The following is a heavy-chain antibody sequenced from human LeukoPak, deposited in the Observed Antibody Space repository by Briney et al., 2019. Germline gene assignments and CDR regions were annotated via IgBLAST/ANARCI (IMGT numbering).Heavy chain of an antibody. J-gene: IGHJ4*02. CDR3: AKDVKFSWPFYFDY. Sequence: PGGSLRLSCAASGFTFSSYGMHWVRQAPGKGLEWLAFVSYDGSKKYYSDSVKGRFTIPRDNSKNTLFLQMNSLRAEDTAVYSCAKDVKFSWPFYFDYWGQGILVTVSS. CDR1: GFTFSSYG. D-gene: IGHD5-12*01. CDR2: VSYDGSKK. V-gene: IGHV3-30*18.